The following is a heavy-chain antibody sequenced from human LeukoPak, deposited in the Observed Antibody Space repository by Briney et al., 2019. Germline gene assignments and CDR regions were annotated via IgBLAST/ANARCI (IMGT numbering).Heavy chain of an antibody. Sequence: KPSETLSLTCTVSGGSINNDYWSWIRQPPGKGLEWLGYIKYNGYTNYNPSLKSRVTTSIDASKKQFSLKLSSVTAADTAVYYCARSKMLLREGFDYWGQGTLVTVSS. CDR2: IKYNGYT. CDR1: GGSINNDY. V-gene: IGHV4-59*01. J-gene: IGHJ4*02. CDR3: ARSKMLLREGFDY. D-gene: IGHD3-16*01.